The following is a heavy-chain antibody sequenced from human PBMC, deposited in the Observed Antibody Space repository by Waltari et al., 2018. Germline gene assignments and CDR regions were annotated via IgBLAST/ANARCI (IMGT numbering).Heavy chain of an antibody. J-gene: IGHJ4*02. D-gene: IGHD6-19*01. CDR3: AVAVAGTGKRLDY. V-gene: IGHV1-18*01. Sequence: QVQLVQSGAEVKKPGASVKVSCKASGYTFTSYGISWVRQAPGQGLEWMGWISAYNVNTNYAQKLQGRVTMTTDTSTDTAYMELSSLRSEDTAVYYCAVAVAGTGKRLDYWGQGTLVTVSS. CDR1: GYTFTSYG. CDR2: ISAYNVNT.